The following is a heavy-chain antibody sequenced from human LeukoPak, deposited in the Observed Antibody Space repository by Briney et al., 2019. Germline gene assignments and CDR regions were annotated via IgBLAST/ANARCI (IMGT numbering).Heavy chain of an antibody. CDR1: GFTFSSYG. D-gene: IGHD3-16*01. Sequence: GGSLRLSCAASGFTFSSYGMHWVRQAPGKGLEWVAVIWYDGSNKYYADSVKGRFTIFRDNSKNTLYLQMNSLRAEDAAVYYCARLDQIGGLDYWGQGTLVTVSS. J-gene: IGHJ4*02. CDR2: IWYDGSNK. CDR3: ARLDQIGGLDY. V-gene: IGHV3-33*01.